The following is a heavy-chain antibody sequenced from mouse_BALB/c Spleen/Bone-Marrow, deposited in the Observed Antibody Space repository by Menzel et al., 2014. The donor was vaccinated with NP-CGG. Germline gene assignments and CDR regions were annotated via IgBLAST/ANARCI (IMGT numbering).Heavy chain of an antibody. Sequence: EVQLQQSGPDLVKPSQSLSLTCTVTGYSITSGYGWHWSRQFPGNKLEWMVYIHYSGNTYYNPSLKSRISITRDTSKIQFILQLNSVTTEAAASYYCVRETKVVAYFDYWGQGTTLTVSS. CDR2: IHYSGNT. J-gene: IGHJ2*01. CDR3: VRETKVVAYFDY. CDR1: GYSITSGYG. V-gene: IGHV3-1*02. D-gene: IGHD1-1*01.